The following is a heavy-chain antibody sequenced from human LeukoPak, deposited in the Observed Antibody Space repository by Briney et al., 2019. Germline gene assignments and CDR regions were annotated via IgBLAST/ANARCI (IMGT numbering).Heavy chain of an antibody. Sequence: RSETLSLTCAVYGGSFSGYYWSWIRQPPGKGLEWIGEINNSGSTNYNPSLKSRVTISVDTSKNQFSLKLSSVTAADTAVYYCARKKRNCSSTSCYVYFDYWGQGTLVTVSS. J-gene: IGHJ4*02. CDR3: ARKKRNCSSTSCYVYFDY. V-gene: IGHV4-34*01. D-gene: IGHD2-2*01. CDR2: INNSGST. CDR1: GGSFSGYY.